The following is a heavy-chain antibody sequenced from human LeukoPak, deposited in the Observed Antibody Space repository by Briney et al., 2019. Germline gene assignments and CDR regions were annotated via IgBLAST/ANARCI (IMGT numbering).Heavy chain of an antibody. Sequence: SEALSLTCTVSGFSISSGYYWGWIRQPPGKGLEWIGSIYYSGSTYYNPSLQSRVTISVDTSKNQFSLRLSSVTAADTAVYYCVTNSIGYCSGGNCYQVSDSWGQGSLVTVSS. CDR2: IYYSGST. J-gene: IGHJ4*02. D-gene: IGHD2-15*01. V-gene: IGHV4-38-2*02. CDR3: VTNSIGYCSGGNCYQVSDS. CDR1: GFSISSGYY.